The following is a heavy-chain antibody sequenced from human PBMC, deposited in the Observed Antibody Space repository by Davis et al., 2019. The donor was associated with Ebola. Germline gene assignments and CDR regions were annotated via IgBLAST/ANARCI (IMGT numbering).Heavy chain of an antibody. V-gene: IGHV4-4*07. Sequence: SETLSLTCTVSRAAIRSYYWTWIRQPAGKGLEWIGRFYVTGSTNYNPSLKSRVIMSAETSEKQFSLKLSSVTAADTAVYYCAGLGYCSSTSCYTGSRYYFDNWGQGTLVTVSS. CDR1: RAAIRSYY. CDR2: FYVTGST. J-gene: IGHJ4*02. CDR3: AGLGYCSSTSCYTGSRYYFDN. D-gene: IGHD2-2*02.